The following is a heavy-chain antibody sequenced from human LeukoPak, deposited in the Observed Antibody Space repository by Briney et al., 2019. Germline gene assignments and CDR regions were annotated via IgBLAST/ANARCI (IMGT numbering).Heavy chain of an antibody. D-gene: IGHD3-9*01. Sequence: GGSLRLSCAASGFTVSGNHMTWVRQAPGKGLEWVSVIYGGGKTYYADSVKGRLTISRDNSKNTLYLQMNTLRAEDTAVYYCARLTGSYYFDHWGQGTLVTVSS. CDR2: IYGGGKT. CDR1: GFTVSGNH. CDR3: ARLTGSYYFDH. J-gene: IGHJ4*02. V-gene: IGHV3-53*01.